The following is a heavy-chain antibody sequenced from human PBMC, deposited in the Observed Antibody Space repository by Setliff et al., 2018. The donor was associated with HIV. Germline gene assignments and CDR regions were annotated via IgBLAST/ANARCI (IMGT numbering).Heavy chain of an antibody. CDR1: GYTFTGYY. J-gene: IGHJ1*01. Sequence: ASVKVSCKASGYTFTGYYMHWVRQAPGQGLEWMGWINPHSGGTNYAQKLQGRVTMTTDTSTSTAYMELRSLRSDDTAVYYCARVVVRGVTFIAEYFQHWGQGTLVTVSS. CDR2: INPHSGGT. V-gene: IGHV1-2*02. D-gene: IGHD3-10*01. CDR3: ARVVVRGVTFIAEYFQH.